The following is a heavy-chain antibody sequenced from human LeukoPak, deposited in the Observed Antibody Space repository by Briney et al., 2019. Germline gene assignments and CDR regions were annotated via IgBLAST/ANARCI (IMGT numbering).Heavy chain of an antibody. CDR1: GYSISSGYY. Sequence: SETLSLTCTVSGYSISSGYYWGWIRQSPETGLEWIGSFYQSGSTYYNPSLKSRVTISVDTSKNQFSLKLSSVTAADTAVYYCARVITVRGVIFDYWGQGTLVTVSS. CDR3: ARVITVRGVIFDY. V-gene: IGHV4-38-2*02. D-gene: IGHD3-16*01. J-gene: IGHJ4*02. CDR2: FYQSGST.